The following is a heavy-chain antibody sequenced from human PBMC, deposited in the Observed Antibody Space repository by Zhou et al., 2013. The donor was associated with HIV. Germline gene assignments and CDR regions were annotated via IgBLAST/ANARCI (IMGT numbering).Heavy chain of an antibody. D-gene: IGHD1-26*01. CDR3: ARGRASGSLTYYYYYMDV. CDR2: IIPIFGTA. J-gene: IGHJ6*03. Sequence: QVQLVQSGAEVKKPGSSVKVSCKASGGTFSSYAISWVRQAPGQGLEWMGGIIPIFGTANYAQKFQGRVTITTDESTSTAYMELSSLRSEDTAVYYCARGRASGSLTYYYYYMDVWGKGTNGHRLL. CDR1: GGTFSSYA. V-gene: IGHV1-69*05.